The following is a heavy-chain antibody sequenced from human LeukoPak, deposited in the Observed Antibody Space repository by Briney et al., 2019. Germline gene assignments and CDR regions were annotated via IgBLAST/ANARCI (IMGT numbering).Heavy chain of an antibody. CDR3: ASSGTPPYDILTGCYFDY. CDR1: RGTLSSYA. D-gene: IGHD3-9*01. Sequence: SVNVSCMASRGTLSSYAISWVRQAPGQGLEGMGGIIPIFGTANYAQKCQGRVTITADKSTSTAYMALSSLRSEDTAVYYCASSGTPPYDILTGCYFDYWGQGTLVTVSS. CDR2: IIPIFGTA. V-gene: IGHV1-69*06. J-gene: IGHJ4*02.